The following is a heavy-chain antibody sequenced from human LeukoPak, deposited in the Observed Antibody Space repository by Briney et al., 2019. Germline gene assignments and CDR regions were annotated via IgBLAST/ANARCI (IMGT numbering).Heavy chain of an antibody. D-gene: IGHD3-22*01. CDR3: AKSWRSDASSNYYAFDI. Sequence: PGGSLRLSCAASGFTFSSYAMSWVRQAPGKGLEWFACSDDNTRSAHSANVRFTISRDNSKNNLDLQMNGLRAEDTAVYYCAKSWRSDASSNYYAFDIWGQGTMVTVSS. V-gene: IGHV3-23*01. J-gene: IGHJ3*02. CDR1: GFTFSSYA. CDR2: SDDNT.